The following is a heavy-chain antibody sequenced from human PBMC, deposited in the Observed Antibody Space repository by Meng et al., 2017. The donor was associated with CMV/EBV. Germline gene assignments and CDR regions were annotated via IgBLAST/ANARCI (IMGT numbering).Heavy chain of an antibody. CDR3: ARGDYFDY. CDR2: ISYDGSNK. CDR1: AFPFSSYA. Sequence: VLAVGCGGGLSPHGGHQILSCSASAFPFSSYAMHWGRQATGKGLEWVAVISYDGSNKYYADSVKGRFTISRDNSKNTLYLQMNSLRAEDTAVYYCARGDYFDYWGQGTLVTVSS. V-gene: IGHV3-30-3*01. J-gene: IGHJ4*02.